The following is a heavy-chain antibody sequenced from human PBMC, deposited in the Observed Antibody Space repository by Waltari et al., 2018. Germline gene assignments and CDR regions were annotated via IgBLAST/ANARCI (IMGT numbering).Heavy chain of an antibody. V-gene: IGHV4-39*01. CDR2: VYYSGST. CDR1: GGSINTNTYF. J-gene: IGHJ5*02. Sequence: QLQLQESGPRLVKPPELLSLTCTVSGGSINTNTYFWAWIRQPPGKGLEWIGSVYYSGSTDYNESLKSRVTISVDTSKNQFSLNLSSVTAADTAVYYCASQDAAAVAYWFDPWGQGTPVTVSS. CDR3: ASQDAAAVAYWFDP. D-gene: IGHD2-15*01.